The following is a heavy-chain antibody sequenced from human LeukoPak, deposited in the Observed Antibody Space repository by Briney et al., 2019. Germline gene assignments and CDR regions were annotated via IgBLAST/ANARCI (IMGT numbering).Heavy chain of an antibody. CDR3: ARGVSRQYYYYYYYMDV. D-gene: IGHD3-3*02. V-gene: IGHV1-2*02. CDR1: GYTFTGYY. J-gene: IGHJ6*03. Sequence: ASVKVSCKASGYTFTGYYMHWARQAPGQGLEWMGWINPNSGGTNYAQKFQGRVTMTRDTSISTAYMELSRLRSDDTAVYYCARGVSRQYYYYYYYMDVWGKGTTVTVSS. CDR2: INPNSGGT.